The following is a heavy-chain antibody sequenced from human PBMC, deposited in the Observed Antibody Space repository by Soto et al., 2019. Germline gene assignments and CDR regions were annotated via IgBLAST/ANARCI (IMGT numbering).Heavy chain of an antibody. Sequence: PSETLSLTCPVSGGSISSYYWSWIRQPPGKGLEWIGYIYYSGSTNYNPSLKSRVTISVDTSKNQFSLKLSSVTAADTAVYYCASSSLNYDYIWGSYQKWWFDPWGQGTLVTVSS. D-gene: IGHD3-16*02. J-gene: IGHJ5*02. CDR3: ASSSLNYDYIWGSYQKWWFDP. CDR2: IYYSGST. V-gene: IGHV4-59*08. CDR1: GGSISSYY.